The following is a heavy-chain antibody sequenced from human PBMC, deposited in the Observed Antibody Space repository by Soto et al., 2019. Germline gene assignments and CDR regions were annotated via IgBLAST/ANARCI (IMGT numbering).Heavy chain of an antibody. J-gene: IGHJ5*02. Sequence: ASVKVSCKASGYTFARYTMNWVRQAPGQRLEWMGWINPDNGNTKSSQKFQDRVIITRDTSASTAYMDLSSLRSEDTAVYYCARGIATGQLDPWGQGTLVTVSS. V-gene: IGHV1-3*01. CDR1: GYTFARYT. CDR2: INPDNGNT. CDR3: ARGIATGQLDP. D-gene: IGHD2-15*01.